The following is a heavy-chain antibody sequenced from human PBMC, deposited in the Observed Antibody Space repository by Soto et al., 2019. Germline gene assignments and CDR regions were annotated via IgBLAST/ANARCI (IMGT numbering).Heavy chain of an antibody. Sequence: QVQLVESGGGVVQPGRSLRLSCAASGFTFSSYGMHWVRQAPGKGLEWVAVIWYDGSNKYYADSVKGRFTISRDNSKNTLYLQMNSLRAEDTAVYYCARVISPYYYYGMDVWGQGTTVTVSS. V-gene: IGHV3-33*01. D-gene: IGHD2-21*01. CDR2: IWYDGSNK. J-gene: IGHJ6*02. CDR3: ARVISPYYYYGMDV. CDR1: GFTFSSYG.